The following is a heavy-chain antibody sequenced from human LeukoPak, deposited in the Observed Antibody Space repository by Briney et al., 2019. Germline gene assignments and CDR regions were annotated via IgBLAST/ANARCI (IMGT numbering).Heavy chain of an antibody. CDR2: IYSGGST. J-gene: IGHJ4*02. CDR3: ARAVSGLYLNY. V-gene: IGHV3-53*01. CDR1: GFTVSSNY. D-gene: IGHD3-10*01. Sequence: GGSLRLSCAASGFTVSSNYMSWVRQAPGKGLEWVSVIYSGGSTYYADSVKGRFTISRDNSKNTLYLQMNSLRAEDTAVYYCARAVSGLYLNYWGQGTLVTVSS.